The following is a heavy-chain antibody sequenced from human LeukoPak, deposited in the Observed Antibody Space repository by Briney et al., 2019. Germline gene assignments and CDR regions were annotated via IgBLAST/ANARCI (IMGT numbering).Heavy chain of an antibody. CDR2: IYNTAST. CDR1: GGSLSRGSYH. D-gene: IGHD1-26*01. J-gene: IGHJ4*02. CDR3: AREGAGGY. V-gene: IGHV4-61*02. Sequence: SEPLSHPYTLSGGSLSRGSYHWSWIRQPAGKGLEWIGRIYNTASTNYNLSLTSRVTISLDMSKNQFSLKLDSVTAADAAVYYCAREGAGGYWGQGTLVTVAS.